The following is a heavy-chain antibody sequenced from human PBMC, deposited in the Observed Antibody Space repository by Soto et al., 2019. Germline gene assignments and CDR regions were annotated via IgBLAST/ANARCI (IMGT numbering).Heavy chain of an antibody. Sequence: GGSLRLSCAASGFTFSSYGMHWVRQAPGKGLEWVAIIWSDESNKYYADSVKGRFTISRDISKNTLYLQMNSLRSEDTAVYYCARESLPFFYYMDVWGRGTTVTVSS. V-gene: IGHV3-33*01. D-gene: IGHD3-10*01. CDR1: GFTFSSYG. CDR2: IWSDESNK. J-gene: IGHJ6*03. CDR3: ARESLPFFYYMDV.